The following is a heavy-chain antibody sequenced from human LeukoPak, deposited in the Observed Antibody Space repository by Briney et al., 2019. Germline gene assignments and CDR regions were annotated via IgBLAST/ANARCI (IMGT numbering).Heavy chain of an antibody. Sequence: PGGSLRLSCAASGFTFSSYSMNWVRQAPGKGLEWVSYISSSSSTIYYADSVKGRFTISRDNAKNSLYLQMNSLRAEDTAVYYCARGGTNRGYVWGSYRFSAFDYWGQGTLVTVSS. D-gene: IGHD3-16*02. CDR3: ARGGTNRGYVWGSYRFSAFDY. CDR1: GFTFSSYS. J-gene: IGHJ4*02. CDR2: ISSSSSTI. V-gene: IGHV3-48*01.